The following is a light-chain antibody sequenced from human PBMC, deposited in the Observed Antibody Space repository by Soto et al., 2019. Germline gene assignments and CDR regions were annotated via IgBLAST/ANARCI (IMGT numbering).Light chain of an antibody. CDR3: SSHAGSNPWV. CDR2: EVN. CDR1: SSDVGAYNF. Sequence: QSALTQPPSASGSPGQSVNISCTGTSSDVGAYNFVSWYQQHPGKAPKVIIYEVNKRPSGVPNRFAGSKSGNTASLTVSGLQAEDAADSYCSSHAGSNPWVFGGGTKLTV. J-gene: IGLJ3*02. V-gene: IGLV2-8*01.